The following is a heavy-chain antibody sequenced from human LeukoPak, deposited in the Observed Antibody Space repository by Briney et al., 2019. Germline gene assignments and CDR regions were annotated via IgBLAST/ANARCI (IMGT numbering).Heavy chain of an antibody. CDR3: ARFGRIFDDFWSGYPYGMDV. CDR1: GGSISSYY. Sequence: SETLSLTCTVSGGSISSYYWSWIRQPPGKGLEWIEYIYYSGSTNYNPSLKSRVTISVDTSKNQFSLKLSSVTAADTAVYYCARFGRIFDDFWSGYPYGMDVWGQGTTVTVSS. D-gene: IGHD3-3*01. V-gene: IGHV4-59*08. J-gene: IGHJ6*02. CDR2: IYYSGST.